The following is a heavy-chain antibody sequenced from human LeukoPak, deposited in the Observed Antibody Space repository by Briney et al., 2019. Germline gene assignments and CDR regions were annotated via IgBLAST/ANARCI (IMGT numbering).Heavy chain of an antibody. J-gene: IGHJ4*02. CDR3: ARTRGSYYAYFDY. CDR1: GGSFSGYY. Sequence: PSETLSLTCAVYGGSFSGYYWSWIRQPPGKGLEWIGEINHSGSTNYNPSLKSRVTISVDTSKNQFSLKLSSVTAADTAVYYCARTRGSYYAYFDYWGQGTLVTVSS. V-gene: IGHV4-34*01. CDR2: INHSGST. D-gene: IGHD1-26*01.